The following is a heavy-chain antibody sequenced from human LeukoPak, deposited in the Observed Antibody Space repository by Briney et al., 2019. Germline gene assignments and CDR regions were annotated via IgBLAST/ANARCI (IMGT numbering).Heavy chain of an antibody. CDR3: ASRAIAVANA. D-gene: IGHD6-19*01. CDR1: GFTFGSYG. V-gene: IGHV3-30*03. J-gene: IGHJ4*02. CDR2: ISYDGSDN. Sequence: GTSLRLSCSGSGFTFGSYGMHWVRQAPGKGLEWVAVISYDGSDNYYADSVKGRFTISRDNSKNTLYLQMNSLRAEDTAVYYCASRAIAVANARGQGTLVTVSS.